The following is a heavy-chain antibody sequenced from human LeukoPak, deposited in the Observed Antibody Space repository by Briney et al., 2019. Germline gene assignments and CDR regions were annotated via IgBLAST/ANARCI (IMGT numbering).Heavy chain of an antibody. Sequence: ASVKVSCKASGYTFTGYYMHWVRRAPGQGLEWMGWINPNSGGTNYAQKFQGRVTMTRDTSISTAYMELSRLRSDDTAVYYCARLRDDILTGYFDYWGQGTLVTVSS. V-gene: IGHV1-2*02. CDR1: GYTFTGYY. CDR2: INPNSGGT. CDR3: ARLRDDILTGYFDY. J-gene: IGHJ4*02. D-gene: IGHD3-9*01.